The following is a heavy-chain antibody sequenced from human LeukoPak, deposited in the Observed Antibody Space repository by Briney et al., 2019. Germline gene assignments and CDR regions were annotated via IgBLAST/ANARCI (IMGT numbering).Heavy chain of an antibody. Sequence: PGGSLRLSCAASGFIFSTYWTNGVRQAPGKGLEWVAGISVDGRERDYVDSVRGRFTISRDNAKNSLYLQMNSLTAEDTAVYYCGRDPDSWGQGPVVTVSS. CDR2: ISVDGRER. CDR3: GRDPDS. CDR1: GFIFSTYW. V-gene: IGHV3-7*04. J-gene: IGHJ5*01.